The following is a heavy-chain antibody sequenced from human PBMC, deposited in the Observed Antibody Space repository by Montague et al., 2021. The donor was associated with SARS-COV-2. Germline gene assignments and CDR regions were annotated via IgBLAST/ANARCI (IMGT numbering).Heavy chain of an antibody. J-gene: IGHJ3*02. CDR2: SYYSGTT. V-gene: IGHV4-39*01. Sequence: SETLSLTCTVSGDSFNSPKYYCAWIRQPPGKGLEWIGSSYYSGTTXDXXXXRXRVTISVDTSKTQFSLKMNSVTAADTAVYYCARGSYGSGSYHAFDIWSQGTVVAVSS. CDR1: GDSFNSPKYY. D-gene: IGHD3-10*01. CDR3: ARGSYGSGSYHAFDI.